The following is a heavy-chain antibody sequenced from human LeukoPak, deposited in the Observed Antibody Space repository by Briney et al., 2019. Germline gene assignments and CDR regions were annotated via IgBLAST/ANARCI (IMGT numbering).Heavy chain of an antibody. CDR2: IGSSSTYI. Sequence: PGGSLRLSCAASGFTFSSYSMNCVRQAPGKGLEWVSSIGSSSTYIHYADSVKGRFTISRDNAKNSLYLQMNSLRAEDTAVYYCARTELYCSGGSCYQTFDYWGQGTLVTVSS. CDR3: ARTELYCSGGSCYQTFDY. D-gene: IGHD2-15*01. V-gene: IGHV3-21*04. J-gene: IGHJ4*02. CDR1: GFTFSSYS.